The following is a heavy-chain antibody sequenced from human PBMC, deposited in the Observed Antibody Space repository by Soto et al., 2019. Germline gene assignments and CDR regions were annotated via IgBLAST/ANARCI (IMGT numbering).Heavy chain of an antibody. CDR1: GGTFSIYS. CDR3: ARDPRHYDSRGNTGAFDI. D-gene: IGHD3-22*01. J-gene: IGHJ3*02. V-gene: IGHV1-69*13. CDR2: IIPIFGTA. Sequence: GASVKVSFKASGGTFSIYSISLVLHSPLQGLEWMGGIIPIFGTANYAQKFQGRVTITAEESKSTAYMELSSLRSEDTAVYYCARDPRHYDSRGNTGAFDIWGKWTMVNVSS.